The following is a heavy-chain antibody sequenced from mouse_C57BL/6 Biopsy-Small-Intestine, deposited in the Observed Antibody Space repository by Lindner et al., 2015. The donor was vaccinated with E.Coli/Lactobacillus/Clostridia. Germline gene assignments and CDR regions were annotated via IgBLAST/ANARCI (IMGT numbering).Heavy chain of an antibody. J-gene: IGHJ3*01. CDR1: GFTFSDYG. CDR3: ARGGSSGSWFAY. Sequence: VQLQESGEALVKPGGSLKLSCAASGFTFSDYGMHWVRQAPEKGLEWVAYISSGSSTIYYADTVKGRFTISRDNAKNTLFLQMSSLKSEDTAMYYCARGGSSGSWFAYWGQGTLVTVSA. CDR2: ISSGSSTI. D-gene: IGHD3-2*02. V-gene: IGHV5-17*03.